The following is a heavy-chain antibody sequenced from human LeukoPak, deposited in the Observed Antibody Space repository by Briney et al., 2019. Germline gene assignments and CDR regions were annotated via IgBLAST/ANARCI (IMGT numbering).Heavy chain of an antibody. CDR2: IYYSGST. CDR3: ARHSGLYFDY. CDR1: GGSISSYY. V-gene: IGHV4-59*08. D-gene: IGHD3-10*01. J-gene: IGHJ4*02. Sequence: SETLSLTCTVPGGSISSYYWSWNRQPPGKGLEWNGYIYYSGSTNYNPSLKSRVTISVDTSKNQFSLKLSSVTAADTAVYYCARHSGLYFDYWGQGTLVTVSS.